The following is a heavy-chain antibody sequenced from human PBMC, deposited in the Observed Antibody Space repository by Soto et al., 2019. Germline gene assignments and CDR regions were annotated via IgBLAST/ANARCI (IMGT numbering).Heavy chain of an antibody. D-gene: IGHD1-20*01. CDR3: AHQTTPGGITTTWSAP. J-gene: IGHJ5*02. V-gene: IGHV2-5*02. CDR1: GFSLSTSGVG. CDR2: IYWDDDK. Sequence: GPKPVNHTQTLRLTCSFRGFSLSTSGVGVGWIRQPPGKALEWLALIYWDDDKRYSPSLKSRLTITKDTSKNQVVLTMTNMDPVDTATYYCAHQTTPGGITTTWSAPWGQGTLVPVSS.